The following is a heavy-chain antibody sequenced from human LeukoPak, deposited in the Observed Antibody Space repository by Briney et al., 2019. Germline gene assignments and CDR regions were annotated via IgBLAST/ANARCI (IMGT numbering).Heavy chain of an antibody. J-gene: IGHJ4*02. CDR3: AKVHSSGYYEHYDY. V-gene: IGHV3-23*01. CDR2: ISASGIST. CDR1: GFTISSYA. D-gene: IGHD3-22*01. Sequence: GGSLRLSCAASGFTISSYAMTWVRQAPGMGLEWVSGISASGISTYYADSVKGRFTISRDNSKNTLYMQMKGLRAEDTAVYYCAKVHSSGYYEHYDYWGQGTLVTVSS.